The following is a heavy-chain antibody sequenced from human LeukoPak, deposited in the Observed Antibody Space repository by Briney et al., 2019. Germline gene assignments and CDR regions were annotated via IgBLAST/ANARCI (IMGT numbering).Heavy chain of an antibody. CDR2: IYYSGNT. J-gene: IGHJ4*02. Sequence: SETLSLTCTVSGVSISSSNSYWGWIRQPPGKGLEWIGSIYYSGNTYYNASLKSQVSISTDTSKNQFSLRLTSVTAADTAVYYCARQTGSGLFILPGGQGTLVTVSS. V-gene: IGHV4-39*01. CDR3: ARQTGSGLFILP. D-gene: IGHD3/OR15-3a*01. CDR1: GVSISSSNSY.